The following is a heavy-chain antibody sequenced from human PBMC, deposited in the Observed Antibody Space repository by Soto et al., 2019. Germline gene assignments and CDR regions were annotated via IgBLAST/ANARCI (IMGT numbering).Heavy chain of an antibody. D-gene: IGHD3-3*01. CDR3: ARENWSMDSDFWSGYYYGMDV. Sequence: SVKVSCTAAGGSFISYAISWVRQAPGQGLEWMGGIIPIFGTANYAQKFQGRVTITADESTSTAYMELSSLRSEDTAVYYCARENWSMDSDFWSGYYYGMDVWGQGTTVTVPS. CDR2: IIPIFGTA. V-gene: IGHV1-69*01. J-gene: IGHJ6*02. CDR1: GGSFISYA.